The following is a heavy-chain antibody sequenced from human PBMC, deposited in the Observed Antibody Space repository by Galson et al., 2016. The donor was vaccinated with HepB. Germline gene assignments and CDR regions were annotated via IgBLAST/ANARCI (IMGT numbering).Heavy chain of an antibody. CDR3: AQVIAESNPYQALDY. V-gene: IGHV1-2*02. D-gene: IGHD2-2*01. CDR2: LNPKSGGS. Sequence: SVKVSCKASGYIFTDYYIHWVRQAPAQGLEWMGWLNPKSGGSISAQKFQGRLTMTRDTAIDPAYMEVNRLISDDTAVYYCAQVIAESNPYQALDYWGQGTLVSASS. CDR1: GYIFTDYY. J-gene: IGHJ4*02.